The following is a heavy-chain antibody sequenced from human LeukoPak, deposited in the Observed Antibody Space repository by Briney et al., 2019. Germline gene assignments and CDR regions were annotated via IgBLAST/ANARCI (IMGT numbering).Heavy chain of an antibody. Sequence: SVKVSCKASGGTFSSYAISWVRQAPGQGLEWMGGIIPIFGTANYAQKFQGRVTITADESTSTAYMELSSLRSEDTAVYYCARPPDSSDYYDSSGYPDAFDIWGQGTMVTVSS. V-gene: IGHV1-69*01. D-gene: IGHD3-22*01. CDR2: IIPIFGTA. J-gene: IGHJ3*02. CDR3: ARPPDSSDYYDSSGYPDAFDI. CDR1: GGTFSSYA.